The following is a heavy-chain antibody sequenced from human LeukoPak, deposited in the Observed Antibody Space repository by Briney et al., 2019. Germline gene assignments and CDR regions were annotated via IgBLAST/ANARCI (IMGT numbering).Heavy chain of an antibody. Sequence: ASVKVSCKASGYTFISHDINWVRQATGQGLEWMGWMNPNSANTGYAQKFQGRVTSSRNTSISTAYMELSSLRSEDTAVYYCARRAVGSSHYYYMDVWGKGTTVTVSS. J-gene: IGHJ6*03. CDR3: ARRAVGSSHYYYMDV. CDR2: MNPNSANT. CDR1: GYTFISHD. V-gene: IGHV1-8*01. D-gene: IGHD6-19*01.